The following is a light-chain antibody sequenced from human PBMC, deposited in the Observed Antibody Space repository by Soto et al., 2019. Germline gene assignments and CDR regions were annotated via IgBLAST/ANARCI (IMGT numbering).Light chain of an antibody. CDR1: SSDVGGYNY. J-gene: IGLJ1*01. CDR3: PSHTSSDTYV. V-gene: IGLV2-14*01. CDR2: DVS. Sequence: QSALTQPASVSGSPGHSITISCTGTSSDVGGYNYVSWYQQRPGKVPRLMIYDVSNRPSGVSNRFSGSKSGNTASLTISGLQAKDEADYYCPSHTSSDTYVFGTGQKVTVL.